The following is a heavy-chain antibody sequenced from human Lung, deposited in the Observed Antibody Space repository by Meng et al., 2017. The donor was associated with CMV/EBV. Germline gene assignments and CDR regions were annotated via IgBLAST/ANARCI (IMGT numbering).Heavy chain of an antibody. CDR3: ARKVFRASDAFDI. CDR1: GYTFTGYY. CDR2: INSKIGDA. J-gene: IGHJ3*02. V-gene: IGHV1-2*02. Sequence: ASVXVSXKASGYTFTGYYLHWVRQDPGQGLEWMGWINSKIGDANYTQQFQGRVTVTRDTSISTAYMELKRLTYDDTAVYFCARKVFRASDAFDIWGQGTMVTVPS.